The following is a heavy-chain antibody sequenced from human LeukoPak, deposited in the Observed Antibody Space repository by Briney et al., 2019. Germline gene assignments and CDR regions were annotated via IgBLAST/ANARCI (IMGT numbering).Heavy chain of an antibody. CDR3: VSFYETY. CDR1: GNYW. Sequence: GGSLRLSCAASGNYWMHWVRQVPGKGLVWVSHINSDGSWTSYADSVKGRFTISKDNAKNTVYLQMNGLRAEDTAVYYCVSFYETYWGRGTLVTVSS. D-gene: IGHD2/OR15-2a*01. CDR2: INSDGSWT. V-gene: IGHV3-74*01. J-gene: IGHJ4*02.